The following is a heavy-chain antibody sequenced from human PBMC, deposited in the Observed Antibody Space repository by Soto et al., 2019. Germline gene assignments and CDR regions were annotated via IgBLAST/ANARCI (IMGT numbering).Heavy chain of an antibody. CDR2: ISYDGSNK. J-gene: IGHJ3*02. V-gene: IGHV3-30-3*01. D-gene: IGHD1-26*01. Sequence: GGSLRLSCAASGFTFSSYAMHWVRQAPGKGLEWVAVISYDGSNKYYADSVKGRFTISRDNSKNTLYLQMNSLRAEDTAVYYCARSIVGDTTYDFDIWGQGTMVTVSS. CDR1: GFTFSSYA. CDR3: ARSIVGDTTYDFDI.